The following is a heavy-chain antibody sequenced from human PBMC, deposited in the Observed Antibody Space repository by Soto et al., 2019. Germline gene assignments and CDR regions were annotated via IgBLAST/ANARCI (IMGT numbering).Heavy chain of an antibody. D-gene: IGHD3-22*01. CDR2: IIISSSSI. CDR3: ARGYDTSGYWAAFDS. J-gene: IGHJ4*02. CDR1: GFTFSSYS. V-gene: IGHV3-21*01. Sequence: GGSLRLSCAASGFTFSSYSMSWVRQAPGKGLEWVSSIIISSSSIYYADSLKGRFTISRDNAKNSLYLHMNSLTAEDTAVYYCARGYDTSGYWAAFDSWGQGDLVTVAS.